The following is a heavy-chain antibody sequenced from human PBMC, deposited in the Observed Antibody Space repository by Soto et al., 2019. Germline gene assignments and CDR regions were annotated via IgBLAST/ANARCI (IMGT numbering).Heavy chain of an antibody. J-gene: IGHJ4*02. V-gene: IGHV3-53*02. CDR1: GFTLSGNR. CDR3: ARVGTSESFFDY. CDR2: LYFYGSA. Sequence: EVQLVETGGGLIQAGGSLRLSCVVSGFTLSGNRMTWVRQAPGQGLEWVSDLYFYGSANYADSVRGRFTISKDDSKNTLYLQMNNLRAEDTAVYYCARVGTSESFFDYWGQRTLVTVSP. D-gene: IGHD7-27*01.